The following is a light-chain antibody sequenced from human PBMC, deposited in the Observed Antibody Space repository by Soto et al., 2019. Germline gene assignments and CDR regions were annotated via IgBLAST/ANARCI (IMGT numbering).Light chain of an antibody. CDR2: EVS. V-gene: IGLV2-14*01. CDR1: SSDVGYYNY. CDR3: SSFTIRSTLI. Sequence: QSALAQPASVSGSPGQSITISRTGSSSDVGYYNYVSWYQQHPGKAPKLMIYEVSNRPSGVSDRFSGSKSGNTASLTISGLQAEDGADYYCSSFTIRSTLIFGGGTKVTVL. J-gene: IGLJ2*01.